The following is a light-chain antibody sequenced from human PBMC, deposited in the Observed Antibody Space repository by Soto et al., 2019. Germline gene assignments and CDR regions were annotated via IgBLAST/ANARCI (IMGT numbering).Light chain of an antibody. CDR2: GAS. J-gene: IGKJ4*01. CDR1: ESVYSN. V-gene: IGKV3-15*01. CDR3: QQYNNWPPLT. Sequence: EIVMTQSPATVSVSPGERATLSCRASESVYSNLAWYQQKPGQAPRLLIYGASTRATGIPARFSGSGSGTEFTLTISSLQSEDFAVYYCQQYNNWPPLTFGGGTKVDIK.